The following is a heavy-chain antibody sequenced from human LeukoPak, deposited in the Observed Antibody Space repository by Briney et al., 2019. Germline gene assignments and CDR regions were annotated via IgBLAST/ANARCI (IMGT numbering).Heavy chain of an antibody. J-gene: IGHJ4*02. CDR2: IWYDGNNK. Sequence: GGSLRLSCTASGFTFSNFWMGWVRQVPGKGLEWVAVIWYDGNNKYYADSVKGRFTISRDNSKNTLYLQMNSLRAEDTAVYYCARDRYSSRLEYFEYWGQGTLVTVSS. V-gene: IGHV3-33*08. CDR3: ARDRYSSRLEYFEY. CDR1: GFTFSNFW. D-gene: IGHD6-13*01.